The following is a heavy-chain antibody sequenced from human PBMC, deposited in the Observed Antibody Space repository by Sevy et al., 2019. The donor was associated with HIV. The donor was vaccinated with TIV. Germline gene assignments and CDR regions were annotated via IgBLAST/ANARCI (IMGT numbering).Heavy chain of an antibody. V-gene: IGHV3-30-3*01. J-gene: IGHJ5*02. CDR3: ARDQHGYAGNVRTGWFDP. CDR1: GFTFSSYA. D-gene: IGHD2-2*01. CDR2: ISYDGSNK. Sequence: GGSLRLSCAASGFTFSSYAMHWVRQAPGKGLEWVAVISYDGSNKNYADSVKGGCTISRDNSKKTLDLQMSSLRPDDTGVYYCARDQHGYAGNVRTGWFDPWGQGTLVTVSS.